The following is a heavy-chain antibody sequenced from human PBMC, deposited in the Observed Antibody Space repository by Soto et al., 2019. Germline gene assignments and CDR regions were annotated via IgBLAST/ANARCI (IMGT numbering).Heavy chain of an antibody. J-gene: IGHJ4*02. Sequence: GESLKISCMGSGYKVSTWHNFTSYWIACVRQMPGEGLEWMGIIYPGDSDTRYSPSFQGQVTISADKSINSVYLQWSSLKASDTAMYYCARLQAAAGDNDLTFDYWGQGTLVTVSS. CDR3: ARLQAAAGDNDLTFDY. CDR1: GYKVSTWHNFTSYW. D-gene: IGHD6-13*01. CDR2: IYPGDSDT. V-gene: IGHV5-51*01.